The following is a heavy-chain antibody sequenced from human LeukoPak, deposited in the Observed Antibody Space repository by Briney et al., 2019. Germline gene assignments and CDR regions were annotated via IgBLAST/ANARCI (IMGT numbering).Heavy chain of an antibody. CDR2: IRGSGGST. D-gene: IGHD6-19*01. Sequence: GGSLRLSCAVSGFTFSSYAMSWVRQAPGKGLEWAAGIRGSGGSTYYADSVKGRFTTSRDNSKNTLYLQMNSLRAEDTAVYYCAKQWPVDYWGQGTLVTVSS. J-gene: IGHJ4*02. CDR1: GFTFSSYA. CDR3: AKQWPVDY. V-gene: IGHV3-23*01.